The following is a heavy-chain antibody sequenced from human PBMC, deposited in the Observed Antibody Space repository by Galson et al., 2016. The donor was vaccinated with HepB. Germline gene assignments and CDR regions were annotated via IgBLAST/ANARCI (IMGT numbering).Heavy chain of an antibody. CDR3: ARDYNGVLY. V-gene: IGHV4-59*01. CDR2: IYDSGYT. CDR1: GGSISRYY. J-gene: IGHJ4*02. Sequence: ETLSLTCTVSGGSISRYYWTRMRQAPGKGLEWIGYIYDSGYTNYDPSLQSRVTISVDPSKNQFSLKLRPVTAADTAVYYCARDYNGVLYWGQGTLVTVSS. D-gene: IGHD3-10*01.